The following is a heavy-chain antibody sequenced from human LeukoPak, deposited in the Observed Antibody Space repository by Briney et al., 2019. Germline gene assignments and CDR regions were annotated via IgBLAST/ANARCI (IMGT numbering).Heavy chain of an antibody. CDR2: ISAYNGNT. J-gene: IGHJ6*02. CDR1: GYTFTSYG. V-gene: IGHV1-18*01. D-gene: IGHD5-24*01. Sequence: ASVKVSCKASGYTFTSYGISWVRQAPGQGLEWMGWISAYNGNTNYAQKLQGRVTMTTDTSTSTAYMELRSLRSDDTAVYYCARGGEMATKHYYYGMDVWGQGTTVTVSS. CDR3: ARGGEMATKHYYYGMDV.